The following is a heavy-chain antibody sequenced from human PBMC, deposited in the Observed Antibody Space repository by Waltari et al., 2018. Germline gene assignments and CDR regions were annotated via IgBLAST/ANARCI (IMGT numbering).Heavy chain of an antibody. V-gene: IGHV3-7*01. D-gene: IGHD6-13*01. J-gene: IGHJ4*02. Sequence: EVQLVESGGGLVQPGGSLRLSCAASGFTFSSYWMSWVRQAPGKGLEWVANIKQDGSEKYYVDSVKGRFTIARDNAKNSLYLQMNSLRAEDTAVYYCARARYAEQQLVDGYWGQGTLVTVSS. CDR2: IKQDGSEK. CDR3: ARARYAEQQLVDGY. CDR1: GFTFSSYW.